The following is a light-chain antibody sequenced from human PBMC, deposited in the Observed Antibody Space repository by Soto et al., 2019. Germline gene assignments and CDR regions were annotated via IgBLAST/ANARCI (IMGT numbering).Light chain of an antibody. J-gene: IGLJ2*01. CDR2: EVS. Sequence: QSALTQPASVSGSPGQSITISCTGTSSDVGGYNYVSWYQQHPGKAPKLMIYEVSNRPPGVSNRFSGSKSGNTASLTISGLPAEYEADYYCSSYTSSSALAVVFGGGTKLTVL. V-gene: IGLV2-14*01. CDR3: SSYTSSSALAVV. CDR1: SSDVGGYNY.